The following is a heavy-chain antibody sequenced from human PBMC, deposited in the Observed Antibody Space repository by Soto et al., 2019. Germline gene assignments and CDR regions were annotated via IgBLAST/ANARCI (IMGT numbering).Heavy chain of an antibody. D-gene: IGHD4-17*01. V-gene: IGHV4-59*08. CDR1: SGPSRSHN. CDR2: IYHTGDT. CDR3: VSQEIGDLPGLVDV. J-gene: IGHJ6*02. Sequence: QVQLQQSGPGLVKPSETLSLTCTVSSGPSRSHNWGWIRQPPGGGLEWIGYIYHTGDTSYNPSLSCRATIQADPSTTPISLTRRSVTAADTAVSYCVSQEIGDLPGLVDVWGQGTGFSLSS.